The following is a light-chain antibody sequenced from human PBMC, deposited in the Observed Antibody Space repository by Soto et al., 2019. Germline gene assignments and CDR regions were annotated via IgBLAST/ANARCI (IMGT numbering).Light chain of an antibody. CDR3: LHHGSSLWP. V-gene: IGKV3-20*01. J-gene: IGKJ1*01. CDR1: QSVSSY. CDR2: DAS. Sequence: VLTQSPGTVSLTPGERATLSCRASQSVSSYLAWYQQKPGQAPRLLIYDASNRATGIPARFSGSGSGTDFTLTISRLEPEDFAMYYCLHHGSSLWPFGHG.